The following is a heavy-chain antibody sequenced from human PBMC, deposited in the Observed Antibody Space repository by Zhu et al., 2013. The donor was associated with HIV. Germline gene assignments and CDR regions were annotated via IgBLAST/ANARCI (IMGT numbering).Heavy chain of an antibody. D-gene: IGHD3-3*01. CDR1: GGTFSSYT. Sequence: QVQLVQSGAEVKKPGSSVKVSCKASGGTFSSYTISWVRQAPGQGLEWMGRIIPILGIANYAQKFQGRVTITADKSTSTAYMELSSLRSEDTAVYYCARDFLEWLSGVEVRYYYYGMDVWGQGP. J-gene: IGHJ6*02. V-gene: IGHV1-69*08. CDR3: ARDFLEWLSGVEVRYYYYGMDV. CDR2: IIPILGIA.